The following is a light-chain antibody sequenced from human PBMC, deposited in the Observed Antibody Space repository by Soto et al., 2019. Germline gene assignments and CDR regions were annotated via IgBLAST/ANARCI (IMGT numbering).Light chain of an antibody. Sequence: ALAQPASVSGSPGQSTIISCTGTSSDVGGYNYVSWYQQHPGKAPKFLIYEVDNRASGVSDRFSGSKSGNTASLTISGLQAEDEADYYCSSYTSSNTLVFGTGTKVTVL. V-gene: IGLV2-14*01. CDR3: SSYTSSNTLV. CDR2: EVD. CDR1: SSDVGGYNY. J-gene: IGLJ1*01.